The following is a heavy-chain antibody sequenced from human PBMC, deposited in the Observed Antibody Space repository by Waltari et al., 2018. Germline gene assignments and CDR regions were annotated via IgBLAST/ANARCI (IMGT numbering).Heavy chain of an antibody. V-gene: IGHV3-9*01. J-gene: IGHJ4*02. Sequence: EVQLVESGGDLVQPGRSLRLSCAASGFTFQNYAMQWVRQTPGKGLEWVSGIRWNSGKTAYADSVKGRLTISRDTATNSVYLQMNSLRPEDTALYYCAKKRTTYYDTSGGAFFDSWGQGTLVTVSS. D-gene: IGHD3-22*01. CDR2: IRWNSGKT. CDR1: GFTFQNYA. CDR3: AKKRTTYYDTSGGAFFDS.